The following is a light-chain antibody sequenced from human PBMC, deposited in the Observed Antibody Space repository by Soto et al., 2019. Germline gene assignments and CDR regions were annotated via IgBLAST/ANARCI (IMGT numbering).Light chain of an antibody. J-gene: IGKJ1*01. CDR2: GPS. CDR3: HQYASSPQT. V-gene: IGKV3-20*01. Sequence: EILLTQSPGTLSLSPGERATLSYRASQSVPKNYLAWYQQEPGQAPRLLIYGPSSRATGIPDRFSGSGSGTDFTLTISRLEPEDFAVYYCHQYASSPQTFGQGTKVEIK. CDR1: QSVPKNY.